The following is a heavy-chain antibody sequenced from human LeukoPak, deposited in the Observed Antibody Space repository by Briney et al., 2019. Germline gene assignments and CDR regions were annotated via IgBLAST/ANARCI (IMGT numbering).Heavy chain of an antibody. CDR1: GFTFSSYG. V-gene: IGHV3-30*03. CDR3: ARGINDYSDYRTDY. J-gene: IGHJ4*02. CDR2: ISFDGSYQ. Sequence: GGSLRLSCAVSGFTFSSYGMHWLRQAPGKGLEWVAVISFDGSYQYYSDSVKGRFTISRDNSKNTLYLQMYSLRAEDTAVYYCARGINDYSDYRTDYWGQGTLVAVSS. D-gene: IGHD4-11*01.